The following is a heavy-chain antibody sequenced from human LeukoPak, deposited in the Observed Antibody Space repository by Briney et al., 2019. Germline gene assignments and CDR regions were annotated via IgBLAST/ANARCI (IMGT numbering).Heavy chain of an antibody. CDR2: INPNSGGT. CDR1: GYTFTGYY. CDR3: ARDRIAAAGTLVY. V-gene: IGHV1-2*02. J-gene: IGHJ4*02. D-gene: IGHD6-13*01. Sequence: ASVKVSCKASGYTFTGYYMHWVRQAPGQGLEWMGWINPNSGGTNYAQKFQGRVTMTRDTSISTAYMELSRLRSDDTAVYYCARDRIAAAGTLVYWGQGTLVTVSS.